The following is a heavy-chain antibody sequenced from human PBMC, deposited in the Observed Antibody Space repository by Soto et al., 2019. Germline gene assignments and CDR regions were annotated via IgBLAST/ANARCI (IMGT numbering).Heavy chain of an antibody. CDR3: ARDSSASCDY. V-gene: IGHV3-74*01. CDR2: VNGDGSST. CDR1: GFTFSNYW. Sequence: EVQLVESGGGLVQPGGSLRLSCAASGFTFSNYWMHWVRQSPGAGLVWVSRVNGDGSSTSYADSVKGRFTVSRDSAKSTLYLQMNSLRAEDTAVYYCARDSSASCDYWGQEPLVTVPS. J-gene: IGHJ4*02.